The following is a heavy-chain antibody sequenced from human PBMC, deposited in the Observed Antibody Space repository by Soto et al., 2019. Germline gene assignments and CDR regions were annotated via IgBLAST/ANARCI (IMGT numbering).Heavy chain of an antibody. D-gene: IGHD6-13*01. CDR3: ARDRKAAAGGGAFDI. CDR2: INPNSGGT. V-gene: IGHV1-2*04. CDR1: GYTFTGYY. Sequence: ASVKVSCKASGYTFTGYYMHWVRQAPGQGLEWMGWINPNSGGTNYAQKFQGWVTMTRDTSISTAYMELSRLRSDDTAVYYCARDRKAAAGGGAFDIWGQGTMVTVSS. J-gene: IGHJ3*02.